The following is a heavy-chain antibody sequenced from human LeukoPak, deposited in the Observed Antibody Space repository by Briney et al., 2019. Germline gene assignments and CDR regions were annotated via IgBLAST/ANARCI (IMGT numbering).Heavy chain of an antibody. CDR2: INHSGST. J-gene: IGHJ5*02. CDR1: GGSFSGYY. Sequence: PSETLSLTCAVYGGSFSGYYWSWIRQPPAKGLEWIGEINHSGSTNYNPSLKSRVTISVDTSKNQFSLKLSSVTAADTAVYYCARGDCSSTSCYGFDPWGQGTLVTVSS. D-gene: IGHD2-2*01. CDR3: ARGDCSSTSCYGFDP. V-gene: IGHV4-34*01.